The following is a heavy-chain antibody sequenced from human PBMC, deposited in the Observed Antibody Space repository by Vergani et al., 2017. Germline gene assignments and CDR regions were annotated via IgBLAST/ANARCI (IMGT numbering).Heavy chain of an antibody. CDR3: ARDQPDYDSQS. V-gene: IGHV4-39*07. D-gene: IGHD3-22*01. CDR1: GGSVSSGSYY. Sequence: QVQLQESGPGLVKPSETLSLTCTVSGGSVSSGSYYWGWIRQPPGKGLEWIGSIYYSGSTYYNPSLKSRVTISVDTSKNQFSLKLSSVTAADTAVYYCARDQPDYDSQSWGQGTLVTVSS. J-gene: IGHJ4*02. CDR2: IYYSGST.